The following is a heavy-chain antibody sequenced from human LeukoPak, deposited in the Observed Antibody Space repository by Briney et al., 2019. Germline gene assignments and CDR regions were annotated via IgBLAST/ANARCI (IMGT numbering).Heavy chain of an antibody. CDR1: GFTFSSYW. V-gene: IGHV3-7*01. J-gene: IGHJ6*02. CDR3: ARAFSSNFHYGMDV. D-gene: IGHD6-6*01. CDR2: IKQDGSEK. Sequence: GGSLRLSCAASGFTFSSYWMSWVRQAPGKGLEWVANIKQDGSEKYYVDSVKGRFTISRDNAKNSLYLQMNSLRDEDTAVYYCARAFSSNFHYGMDVWGQGTTVTVSS.